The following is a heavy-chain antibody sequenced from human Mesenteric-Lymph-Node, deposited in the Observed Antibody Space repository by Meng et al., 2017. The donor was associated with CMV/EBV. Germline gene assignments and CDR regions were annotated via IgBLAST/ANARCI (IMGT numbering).Heavy chain of an antibody. Sequence: QVQLQQWGAGLLKPSETLSLTCAVYGGSFGGYYWSWIRQPLGKGLEWIGEINHSGVPNYNPSLKSRVTISLDRSKNQFSLKLSSVTAEDTAVYYCARGSDIPVNNYWGQGTLVTVSS. CDR2: INHSGVP. V-gene: IGHV4-34*01. J-gene: IGHJ4*02. CDR1: GGSFGGYY. D-gene: IGHD2-15*01. CDR3: ARGSDIPVNNY.